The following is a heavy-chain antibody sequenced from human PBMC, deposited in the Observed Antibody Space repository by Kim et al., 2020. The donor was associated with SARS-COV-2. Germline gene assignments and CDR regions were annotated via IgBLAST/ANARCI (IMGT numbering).Heavy chain of an antibody. D-gene: IGHD2-21*01. J-gene: IGHJ4*02. Sequence: GRSLRLSCAASGFTFSSYGMHWVRQAPGKGLEWVAVISYDGSNKYYADSVKGRFTISRDNSKNTLYLQMNSLRAEDTAVYYCAKGGDHFDYWGQGTLVT. CDR3: AKGGDHFDY. CDR2: ISYDGSNK. CDR1: GFTFSSYG. V-gene: IGHV3-30*18.